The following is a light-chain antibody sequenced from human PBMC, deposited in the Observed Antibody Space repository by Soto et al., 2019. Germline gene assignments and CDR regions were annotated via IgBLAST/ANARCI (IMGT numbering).Light chain of an antibody. J-gene: IGKJ1*01. CDR2: GAS. V-gene: IGKV3-15*01. CDR1: QSVSSN. Sequence: EIVMKQSPATLSVSPGEKAHLSLKARQSVSSNLAWYQQKPGQAPRLLIYGASTRATGIPARFSGSGSGTEFTLTISSLQSEDFAVYYCQQYNNWPQTFGQGTKVEIK. CDR3: QQYNNWPQT.